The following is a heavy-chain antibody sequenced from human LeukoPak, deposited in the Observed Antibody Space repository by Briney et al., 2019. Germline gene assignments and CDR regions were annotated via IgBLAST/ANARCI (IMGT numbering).Heavy chain of an antibody. CDR1: EFTFTSYS. J-gene: IGHJ4*02. CDR3: AKGGKWDVTPFDY. D-gene: IGHD1-26*01. V-gene: IGHV3-23*01. CDR2: ISGGGGST. Sequence: GGSLRLSCAASEFTFTSYSMNWVRQAPGKGLEWVSTISGGGGSTYYADSVKGRFTISRDNSKNTLYLQVNSLRAEDTAVYYCAKGGKWDVTPFDYWGQGTLVTVSS.